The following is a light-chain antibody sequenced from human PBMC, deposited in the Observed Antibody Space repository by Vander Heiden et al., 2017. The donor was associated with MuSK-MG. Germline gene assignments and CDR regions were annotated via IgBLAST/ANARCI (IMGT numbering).Light chain of an antibody. Sequence: SYVLPQPPSVSVAPAQTARITCGGNNIGSKSVHWYQQKPGEAPVLVVYDESDRPSGIPERFSGSNSGKTATLTISRVEAGDEADYYCQVWDSSSDHVVFGGGTKLTVL. J-gene: IGLJ2*01. CDR1: NIGSKS. CDR2: DES. CDR3: QVWDSSSDHVV. V-gene: IGLV3-21*02.